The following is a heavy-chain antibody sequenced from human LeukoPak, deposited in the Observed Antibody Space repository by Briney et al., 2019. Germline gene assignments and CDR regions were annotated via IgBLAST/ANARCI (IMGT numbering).Heavy chain of an antibody. CDR1: GFTFSSYE. V-gene: IGHV3-48*03. CDR3: ARGIQWLLHPWGVLDI. J-gene: IGHJ3*02. CDR2: ISSSGSTV. Sequence: GGSLRLSCAASGFTFSSYEMNWVRQAPGKGLEWVSYISSSGSTVYYADSVKGRFTISRDNAKNSLYLQMNSLRAEDTAVYYCARGIQWLLHPWGVLDIWGKGKMVTVSS. D-gene: IGHD6-19*01.